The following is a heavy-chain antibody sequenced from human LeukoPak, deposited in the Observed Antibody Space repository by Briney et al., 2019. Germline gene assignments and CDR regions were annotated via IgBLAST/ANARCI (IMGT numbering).Heavy chain of an antibody. CDR3: ARVDGYSSGWYYYYYMDV. Sequence: SETLSLTCTVSGGSISSSTYYWGWIRQPPGTGPEWIGSTYYSGLTYYNPSLESRVTISVDTSKNQFSLKLSSVTAADTAVYYCARVDGYSSGWYYYYYMDVWGKGTTVTVSS. D-gene: IGHD6-19*01. J-gene: IGHJ6*03. V-gene: IGHV4-39*07. CDR1: GGSISSSTYY. CDR2: TYYSGLT.